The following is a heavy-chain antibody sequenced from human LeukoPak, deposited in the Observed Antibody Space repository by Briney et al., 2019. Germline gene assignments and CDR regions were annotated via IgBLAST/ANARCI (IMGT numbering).Heavy chain of an antibody. CDR3: AKDLYDSSGYPKGFDY. D-gene: IGHD3-22*01. V-gene: IGHV3-23*01. Sequence: GGSLRLSCAASGFTFSSYAMSWVRQAPGKGLEWVSAISGSGGSTYYADSVKGRFTISRDNSKNTLYLQMNSLRAEDTAVYYCAKDLYDSSGYPKGFDYWGQGTLVTVSS. CDR1: GFTFSSYA. CDR2: ISGSGGST. J-gene: IGHJ4*02.